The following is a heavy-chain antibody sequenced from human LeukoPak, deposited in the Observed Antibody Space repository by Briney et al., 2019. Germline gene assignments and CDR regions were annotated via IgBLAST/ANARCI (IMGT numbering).Heavy chain of an antibody. CDR1: GFTFSDYY. CDR2: ISSSGSTK. J-gene: IGHJ4*02. D-gene: IGHD2-15*01. V-gene: IGHV3-11*01. Sequence: GGSLRLSCAASGFTFSDYYMSWIRQAPGKGLEWVSYISSSGSTKFYADSVKGRFTISRDNAKNSPSLQMNSLRADDTAVYYCATGAVVVAATPRSYFDYWGQGTLVTVSS. CDR3: ATGAVVVAATPRSYFDY.